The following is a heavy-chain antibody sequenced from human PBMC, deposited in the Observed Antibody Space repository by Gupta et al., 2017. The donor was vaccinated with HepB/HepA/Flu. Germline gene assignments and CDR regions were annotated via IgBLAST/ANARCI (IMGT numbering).Heavy chain of an antibody. CDR2: INHRGRT. CDR1: GGSFSGYY. J-gene: IGHJ4*02. CDR3: ARGAPSIGARPFDY. V-gene: IGHV4-34*01. D-gene: IGHD6-6*01. Sequence: QVQLQQWGAGLVKPSETLSLICAVYGGSFSGYYWSWIRQPPGKGLEWIGDINHRGRTNYKRSLESRITISVDTSKNQVSLKVTSVTAADTAVYYCARGAPSIGARPFDYWGQGLLVTVSS.